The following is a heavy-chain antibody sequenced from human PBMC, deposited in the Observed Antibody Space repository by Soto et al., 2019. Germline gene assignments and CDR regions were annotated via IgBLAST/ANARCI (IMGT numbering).Heavy chain of an antibody. Sequence: PSETLSLTCTVSGGSISSSSYYWGWIRQPPGKGLEWIGSIYYSGSTYYNPSLKSRVTISVDTSKNHFSLKLSSVTAADTAVYYCARASSMDFWSGYLAYYYYYGMDVWGQGTTVTVSS. V-gene: IGHV4-39*02. CDR3: ARASSMDFWSGYLAYYYYYGMDV. J-gene: IGHJ6*02. CDR2: IYYSGST. D-gene: IGHD3-3*01. CDR1: GGSISSSSYY.